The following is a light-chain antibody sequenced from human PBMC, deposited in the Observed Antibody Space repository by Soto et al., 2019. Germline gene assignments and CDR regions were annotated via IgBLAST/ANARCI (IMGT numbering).Light chain of an antibody. CDR2: EVS. Sequence: QSALNQPASVSGSPGQSITLSCTGTSSDVGSYNLVSWYQQHPGKAPKLMIYEVSKRPSGVSNRFSGSKSGNTASLTISGLQAEDEADYYCCSYAGSSTFVVFGGGTKLTVL. CDR1: SSDVGSYNL. CDR3: CSYAGSSTFVV. V-gene: IGLV2-23*02. J-gene: IGLJ2*01.